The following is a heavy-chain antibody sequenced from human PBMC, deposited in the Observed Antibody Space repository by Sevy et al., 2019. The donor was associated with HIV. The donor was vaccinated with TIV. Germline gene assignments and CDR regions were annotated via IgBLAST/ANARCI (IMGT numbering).Heavy chain of an antibody. CDR1: GFTFSSYS. J-gene: IGHJ6*02. CDR2: ISSSSYI. Sequence: GGSLRLSCAASGFTFSSYSMNWVRQAPGKGLEWVSSISSSSYIYYADSVKGRFTISRDNAKNSLYLQMNSLRAEDTAVYYCANVGYCSSTSCSQHYGMDVWGQGTTVTVSS. D-gene: IGHD2-2*01. CDR3: ANVGYCSSTSCSQHYGMDV. V-gene: IGHV3-21*01.